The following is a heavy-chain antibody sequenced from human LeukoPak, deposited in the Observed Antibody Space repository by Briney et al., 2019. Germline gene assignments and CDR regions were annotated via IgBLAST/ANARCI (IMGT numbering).Heavy chain of an antibody. V-gene: IGHV4-61*02. CDR3: ARAGGRDNSYGFQDY. CDR2: IYTSGNT. Sequence: SQTLSLTCTVSGGSISSGDYYWSWIRQPAGKGLEWIGRIYTSGNTNYNPSLKSRVTISLDTSKNHFSLRLSSVTAADTAVYCCARAGGRDNSYGFQDYWGQGTLVTVSS. CDR1: GGSISSGDYY. J-gene: IGHJ4*02. D-gene: IGHD5-18*01.